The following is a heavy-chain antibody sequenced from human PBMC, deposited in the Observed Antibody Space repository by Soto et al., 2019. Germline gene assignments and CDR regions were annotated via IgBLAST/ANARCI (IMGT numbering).Heavy chain of an antibody. J-gene: IGHJ4*02. CDR2: IYSGGST. CDR3: ARDPGRYYDSSGYLS. CDR1: GFTVSSNY. D-gene: IGHD3-22*01. V-gene: IGHV3-53*01. Sequence: GGSLRLSCAASGFTVSSNYMSWVRQAPGKGLEWVSVIYSGGSTYYADSVKGRFTISRDNSKNTLYLQMNSLRAEDTAVYYCARDPGRYYDSSGYLSWGQGTLVTVSS.